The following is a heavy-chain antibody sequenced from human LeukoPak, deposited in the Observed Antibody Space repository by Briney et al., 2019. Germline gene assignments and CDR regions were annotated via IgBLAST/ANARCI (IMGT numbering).Heavy chain of an antibody. D-gene: IGHD2-2*02. V-gene: IGHV1-69*04. CDR3: ASTYCSSTSCYTDHNWFDP. CDR2: IIPILGIA. CDR1: GGTFSSYA. Sequence: SVTVSFKASGGTFSSYAISWVRQAPGQGLEWMGRIIPILGIANYAQKFQGRVTITADKSTSTAYMELSSLRSEDTAVYYCASTYCSSTSCYTDHNWFDPWGQGTLVTVSS. J-gene: IGHJ5*02.